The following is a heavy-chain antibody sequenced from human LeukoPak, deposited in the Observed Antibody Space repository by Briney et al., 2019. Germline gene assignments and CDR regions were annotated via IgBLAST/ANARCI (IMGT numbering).Heavy chain of an antibody. CDR1: GGSISSYY. J-gene: IGHJ4*02. D-gene: IGHD3-22*01. CDR3: ARAAYRDYYDSSGYFFDY. V-gene: IGHV4-59*01. CDR2: IYYSGST. Sequence: PSETLSLTCTVSGGSISSYYWSWIRQPPGKGLEWIGYIYYSGSTNYNPSLKNRVTISVDTSKNQFSLKLSSVTAADTAVYYCARAAYRDYYDSSGYFFDYWGQGTLVTVSS.